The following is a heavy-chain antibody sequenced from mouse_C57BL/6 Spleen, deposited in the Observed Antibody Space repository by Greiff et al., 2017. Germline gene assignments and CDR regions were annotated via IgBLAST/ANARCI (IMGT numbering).Heavy chain of an antibody. J-gene: IGHJ1*03. CDR1: GYTFTSYW. Sequence: VQLQQPGAELVRPGSSVKLSCKASGYTFTSYWMHWVKQRPIQGLEWIGNIDPSDSETHYNQKFKDKATLTVDKSSSTAYMQLSSLTSEDSAVYYCARGGIYYGYDEWYFDVWGTGTTVTVSS. V-gene: IGHV1-52*01. CDR3: ARGGIYYGYDEWYFDV. D-gene: IGHD2-2*01. CDR2: IDPSDSET.